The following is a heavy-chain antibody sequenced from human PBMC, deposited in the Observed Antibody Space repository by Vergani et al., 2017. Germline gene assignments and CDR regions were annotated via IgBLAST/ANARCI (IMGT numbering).Heavy chain of an antibody. CDR1: GYTFSTYG. CDR3: ARVDRGYYDNYGMDV. V-gene: IGHV7-4-1*02. CDR2: INANTGNP. J-gene: IGHJ6*02. D-gene: IGHD3-22*01. Sequence: QVQLVQSGSELKKPGASVKVSCKASGYTFSTYGMNWVRQAPGQGLEWMGWINANTGNPTYAQGFGGRFVFSLDTSVSTAYLQISSLKTEDTAVYYCARVDRGYYDNYGMDVWGQGTTVTVSS.